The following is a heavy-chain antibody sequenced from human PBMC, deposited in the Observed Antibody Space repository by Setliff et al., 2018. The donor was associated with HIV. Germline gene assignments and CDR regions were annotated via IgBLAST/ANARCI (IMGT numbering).Heavy chain of an antibody. D-gene: IGHD3-22*01. J-gene: IGHJ4*02. CDR1: GGSISSFY. CDR3: ARGLSFYDPGGFDY. CDR2: IYTSGST. Sequence: SETLSLTCTVSGGSISSFYWSWIRQPPGKGLEWIGYIYTSGSTNYNPSLKSRVTISVDTSKNQFSLKLSSVTAADTAVYYCARGLSFYDPGGFDYWGQGTLVTVSS. V-gene: IGHV4-4*09.